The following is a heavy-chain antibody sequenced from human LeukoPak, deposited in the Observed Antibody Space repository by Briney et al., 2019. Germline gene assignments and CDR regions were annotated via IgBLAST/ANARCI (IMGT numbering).Heavy chain of an antibody. Sequence: GGSLRLYCAASGFTFSSYAMSWVRQAPGKGLEWVSAISGSGGSTYYADSVKGRFTISRDNSKNTLYLQMNSLRAEDTAVYYCAKVKGSSWSFSPTTCGMDVWGQGTTVTVSS. CDR2: ISGSGGST. V-gene: IGHV3-23*01. CDR1: GFTFSSYA. D-gene: IGHD6-13*01. J-gene: IGHJ6*02. CDR3: AKVKGSSWSFSPTTCGMDV.